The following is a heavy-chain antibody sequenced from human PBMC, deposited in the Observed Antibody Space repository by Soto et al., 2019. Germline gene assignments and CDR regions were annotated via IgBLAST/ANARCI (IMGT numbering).Heavy chain of an antibody. Sequence: GGSLRLSCAASGFTFSSYWIHWVRHAPGKGLVWVSRINTDGSSTSYADSVKGRFTISRDNAKNTLYLQINSLRAEDTAVYYCARGGDYYDSAGAFDIWGQGTMVTVSS. D-gene: IGHD3-22*01. CDR2: INTDGSST. CDR1: GFTFSSYW. J-gene: IGHJ3*02. V-gene: IGHV3-74*01. CDR3: ARGGDYYDSAGAFDI.